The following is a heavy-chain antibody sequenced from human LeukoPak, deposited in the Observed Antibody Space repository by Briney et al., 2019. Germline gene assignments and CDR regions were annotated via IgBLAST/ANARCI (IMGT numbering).Heavy chain of an antibody. CDR3: ARGQQCLGPFDY. J-gene: IGHJ4*02. V-gene: IGHV4-59*01. CDR1: GGSISSYY. Sequence: SETLSLTCTVSGGSISSYYWSWIRQPPGKGLEWIGYIYYSGSTNYNPSLKSRVTISVDTSKNQFSLKLSSVTAADTAVYYCARGQQCLGPFDYWGQGTLVTVSS. D-gene: IGHD6-19*01. CDR2: IYYSGST.